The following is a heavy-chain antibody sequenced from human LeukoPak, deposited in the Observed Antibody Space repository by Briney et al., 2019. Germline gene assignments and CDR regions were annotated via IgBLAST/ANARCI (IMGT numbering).Heavy chain of an antibody. V-gene: IGHV1-18*01. CDR3: ARDSSEYYDSSANGY. CDR2: ISAYNGNT. D-gene: IGHD3-22*01. Sequence: EASVKVSCKASGYTFTSYGISWVRQAPGRGLEWMGWISAYNGNTNYAQKLQGRVTMTTDTSTSTAYMELRSLRSDDTAVYYCARDSSEYYDSSANGYWGQGTLVTVSS. CDR1: GYTFTSYG. J-gene: IGHJ4*02.